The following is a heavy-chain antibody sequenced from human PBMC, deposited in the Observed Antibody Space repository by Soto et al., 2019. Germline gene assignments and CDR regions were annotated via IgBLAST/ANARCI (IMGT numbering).Heavy chain of an antibody. J-gene: IGHJ4*02. CDR1: GGSFSGYY. CDR3: ARGRHGALLRFLEWSGRAEFDY. CDR2: INHSGST. D-gene: IGHD3-3*01. Sequence: QVQLQQWGAGLLKPSETLSLTCAVYGGSFSGYYWSWIRQPPGKGLKWIGEINHSGSTNYNPSLKSRVTISVDPSKNQFSLKLSSVTAADTAVYYCARGRHGALLRFLEWSGRAEFDYWGQGTLVTVSS. V-gene: IGHV4-34*01.